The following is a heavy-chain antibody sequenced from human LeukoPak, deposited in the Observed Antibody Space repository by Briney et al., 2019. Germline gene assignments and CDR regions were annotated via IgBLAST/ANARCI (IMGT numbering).Heavy chain of an antibody. CDR3: ARVLCPRYSYGYNY. Sequence: SPRLSCAPSGFSLSTYTMRWVREAPGEGLEWGALISDDGDNKVYADSVKGRFTIYRQNPKNTLYLQMRSTLYLQMNSLRVEDTAVYYRARVLCPRYSYGYNYWGQGTLVTVSS. V-gene: IGHV3-30-3*01. D-gene: IGHD5-18*01. CDR1: GFSLSTYT. CDR2: ISDDGDNK. J-gene: IGHJ4*02.